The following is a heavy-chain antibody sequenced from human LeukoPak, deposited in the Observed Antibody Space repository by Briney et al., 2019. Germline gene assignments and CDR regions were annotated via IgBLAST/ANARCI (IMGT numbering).Heavy chain of an antibody. D-gene: IGHD5-18*01. Sequence: GGSLRLSCAASGFAFNTYEMNWVRQAPEKGLEWVSYISSSGNTIYYTDSVKGRFSISRNNAKNSLYLQMDSLKAEDTAVYYCAGGRFYSYTYYFDSWGRGTLVTVSS. J-gene: IGHJ4*02. V-gene: IGHV3-48*03. CDR2: ISSSGNTI. CDR1: GFAFNTYE. CDR3: AGGRFYSYTYYFDS.